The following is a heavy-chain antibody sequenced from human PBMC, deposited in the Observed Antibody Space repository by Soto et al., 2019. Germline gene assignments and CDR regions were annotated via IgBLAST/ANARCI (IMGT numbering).Heavy chain of an antibody. CDR1: GGSFSAYY. J-gene: IGHJ4*02. V-gene: IGHV4-34*01. Sequence: SETLSLTCDVYGGSFSAYYWTWIRQSPGKGLEWIGEIHHSGITNYNPSLKSRVTISVDTSKNQFSLKLSSVTAADTAVYYCARVYMVRGTIIRYFDYWGQGTLVTVSS. D-gene: IGHD3-10*01. CDR2: IHHSGIT. CDR3: ARVYMVRGTIIRYFDY.